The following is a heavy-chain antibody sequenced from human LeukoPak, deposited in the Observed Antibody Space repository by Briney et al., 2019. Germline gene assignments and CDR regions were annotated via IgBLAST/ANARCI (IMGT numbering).Heavy chain of an antibody. CDR1: GFSFSRYA. CDR3: VKDYSNPYTMDV. V-gene: IGHV3-23*01. CDR2: ISGSGGNT. Sequence: TGGSLRLFCPASGFSFSRYAMTWVRQAPGKGLEWVSVISGSGGNTYYADSVKGRFTISRDNSNNTLFLQMNSLRAEDTAVYYCVKDYSNPYTMDVWGQGTTVTVSS. J-gene: IGHJ6*02. D-gene: IGHD3-10*01.